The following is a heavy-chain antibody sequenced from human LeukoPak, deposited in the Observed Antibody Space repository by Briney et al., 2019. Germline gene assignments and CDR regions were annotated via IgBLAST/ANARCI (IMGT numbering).Heavy chain of an antibody. CDR2: INSDGSST. J-gene: IGHJ6*04. CDR3: AREGSSNYYYGMDV. V-gene: IGHV3-74*01. D-gene: IGHD3-10*01. CDR1: GFTFSSYW. Sequence: QTGGSLRLSCAASGFTFSSYWMHWVRQAPGKGLVWVSRINSDGSSTSYADSVKGRFTISRDNAKNTLYLQMNSLRAEDTVVYYCAREGSSNYYYGMDVWGKGTTVTVSS.